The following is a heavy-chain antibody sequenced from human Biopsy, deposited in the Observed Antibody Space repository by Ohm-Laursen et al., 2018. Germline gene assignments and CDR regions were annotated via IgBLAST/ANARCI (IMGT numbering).Heavy chain of an antibody. J-gene: IGHJ2*01. CDR1: GYTFTDYS. CDR2: VNPNSGAT. CDR3: ARGGLNYWYFDL. V-gene: IGHV1-2*02. Sequence: GASVKVSCKASGYTFTDYSLHWVRQAPGQGLEWMGWVNPNSGATNYVQKFQGRVTMTRDTSMSTAYMELNRLRSDDTAVYYCARGGLNYWYFDLWGRGTLVTVSS. D-gene: IGHD1-26*01.